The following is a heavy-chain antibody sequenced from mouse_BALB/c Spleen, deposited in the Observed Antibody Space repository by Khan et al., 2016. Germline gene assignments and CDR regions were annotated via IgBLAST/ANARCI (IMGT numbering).Heavy chain of an antibody. CDR2: IAPANGNT. V-gene: IGHV14-3*02. Sequence: VQLQQSGAELVKPGASVKLSCTVSGFNIKDTYMHWVNQRPEQGLEWIGRIAPANGNTKYDPKFPDKATITAATSSNTAYLQLSSRTSEDTAVYYCSRGVYDYEFAYWGQGTLVTVSA. J-gene: IGHJ3*01. D-gene: IGHD2-4*01. CDR3: SRGVYDYEFAY. CDR1: GFNIKDTY.